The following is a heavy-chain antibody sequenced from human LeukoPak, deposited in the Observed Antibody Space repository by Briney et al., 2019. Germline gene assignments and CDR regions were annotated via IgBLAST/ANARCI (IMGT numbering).Heavy chain of an antibody. CDR2: IDYSGST. CDR3: AREYTLYISGWFIDY. Sequence: SETLSLTCTVSGDSNTNSLYYWGWVRQPPGKGLEWIGTIDYSGSTYYNPSLKSRATISIDTSKNQFSLTLSPVTAADTAVYYCAREYTLYISGWFIDYWGQGTVVTVSS. D-gene: IGHD6-19*01. V-gene: IGHV4-39*07. J-gene: IGHJ4*02. CDR1: GDSNTNSLYY.